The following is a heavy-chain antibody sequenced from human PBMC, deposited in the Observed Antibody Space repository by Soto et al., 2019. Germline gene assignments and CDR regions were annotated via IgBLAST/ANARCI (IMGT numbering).Heavy chain of an antibody. Sequence: QVQLQESGPGLVKPSDTLSLTCAVSGYSISSSNWWGWIRQPPGKGLEWIGYIYYSGTTYYNPSLKRRVTMSVDKSKNQCSLKLTSVTAVDTAVYYCARREIQGPIDYWGQGTLVTVSS. V-gene: IGHV4-28*01. CDR2: IYYSGTT. J-gene: IGHJ4*02. D-gene: IGHD1-26*01. CDR1: GYSISSSNW. CDR3: ARREIQGPIDY.